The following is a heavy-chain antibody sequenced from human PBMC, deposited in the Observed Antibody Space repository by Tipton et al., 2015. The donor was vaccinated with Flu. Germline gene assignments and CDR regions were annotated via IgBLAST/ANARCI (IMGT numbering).Heavy chain of an antibody. CDR2: IKQDGSEK. V-gene: IGHV3-7*01. Sequence: EASGFTFSSYWMNWVRQAPGKGLEWVANIKQDGSEKYYVDSVKGRFTISRDNAKNSLYLQMNSLRAEDTAVYYCARGGSGYSYGKLDYWGQGTLVTVSS. CDR3: ARGGSGYSYGKLDY. J-gene: IGHJ4*02. CDR1: GFTFSSYW. D-gene: IGHD5-18*01.